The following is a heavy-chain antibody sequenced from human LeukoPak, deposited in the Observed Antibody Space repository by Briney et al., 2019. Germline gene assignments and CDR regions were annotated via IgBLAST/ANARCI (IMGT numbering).Heavy chain of an antibody. Sequence: GGSLRLSCAASGFTFSSYEMNWVRQAPGKGLEWVSYISSSGSTIYYADSVKGRFTISRDNAKNSLYLQMNSLRAEDTAVYYCARGGTTVTSFDYWGQGTLVTVSS. CDR2: ISSSGSTI. D-gene: IGHD4-17*01. V-gene: IGHV3-48*03. J-gene: IGHJ4*02. CDR1: GFTFSSYE. CDR3: ARGGTTVTSFDY.